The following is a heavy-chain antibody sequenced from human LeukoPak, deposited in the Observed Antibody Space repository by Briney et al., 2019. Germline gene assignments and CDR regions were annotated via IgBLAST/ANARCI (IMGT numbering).Heavy chain of an antibody. Sequence: PSETLSLTCTVSGGSISSYYWSWIRQPPGKGLEWIGFIHYSGSPKYNPSLKSRVTISVDTSKNQFSLKLSSVTAADTAVYYCAREYYYDSSGYYPPHAFDIWGQGTMVTVSS. V-gene: IGHV4-59*01. CDR3: AREYYYDSSGYYPPHAFDI. CDR1: GGSISSYY. J-gene: IGHJ3*02. CDR2: IHYSGSP. D-gene: IGHD3-22*01.